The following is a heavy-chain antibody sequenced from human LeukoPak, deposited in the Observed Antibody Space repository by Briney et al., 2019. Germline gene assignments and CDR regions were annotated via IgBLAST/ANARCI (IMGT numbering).Heavy chain of an antibody. Sequence: SETLSLTCTVSGDSIRTYYWSWIRQPAGKGLEWIGRIFTSGSTNYNPSLKSRLTISVDTSKNQFSLKLKSVTAADTAVYYCARSMTAAGSFYFDYWGQGTLVTVSS. CDR3: ARSMTAAGSFYFDY. D-gene: IGHD6-13*01. CDR1: GDSIRTYY. CDR2: IFTSGST. J-gene: IGHJ4*02. V-gene: IGHV4-4*07.